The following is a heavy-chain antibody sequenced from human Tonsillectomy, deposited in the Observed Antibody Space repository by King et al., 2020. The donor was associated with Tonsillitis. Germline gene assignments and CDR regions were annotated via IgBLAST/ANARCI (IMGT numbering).Heavy chain of an antibody. V-gene: IGHV4-39*01. CDR2: VYYSGST. Sequence: QLQESGPGLVKPSETLSLICTVSGGSMSSSSSYWGWIRQPPGKGLEWIGSVYYSGSTYYTPSLKSRVTISVDTSNKQFSLKLSSVTAADTAVYYCAGHRGSYYFFDYWGQGALVTVSS. CDR3: AGHRGSYYFFDY. CDR1: GGSMSSSSSY. D-gene: IGHD1-26*01. J-gene: IGHJ4*02.